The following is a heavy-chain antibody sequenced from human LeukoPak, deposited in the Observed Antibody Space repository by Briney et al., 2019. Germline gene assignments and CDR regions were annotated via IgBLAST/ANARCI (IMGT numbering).Heavy chain of an antibody. CDR3: ARTYYSDSSGYALDY. V-gene: IGHV5-51*01. Sequence: GGSLQISCKGSGCSFTSYWIGWVRRMPGKGLECVGIIYPGDSYIRFSPSLQGQVTISADKSISTAYLQWSSLKASDTAMYYCARTYYSDSSGYALDYWGQGTLVTVSS. CDR2: IYPGDSYI. CDR1: GCSFTSYW. D-gene: IGHD3-22*01. J-gene: IGHJ4*02.